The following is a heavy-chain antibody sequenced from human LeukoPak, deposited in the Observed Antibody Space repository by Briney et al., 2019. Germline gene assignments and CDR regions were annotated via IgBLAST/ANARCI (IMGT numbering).Heavy chain of an antibody. J-gene: IGHJ4*02. V-gene: IGHV3-7*01. CDR2: IKQDGSEK. CDR1: GFTSSHYW. D-gene: IGHD5-18*01. Sequence: GGSLRLSCAASGFTSSHYWMSWVLQAPGKGLEWVANIKQDGSEKYYVDSVKGRFTISRDNAKNSLYLQMNSLRAEDTALYYCATHRGYSYGTAEDFDYWGQGTLVTVSS. CDR3: ATHRGYSYGTAEDFDY.